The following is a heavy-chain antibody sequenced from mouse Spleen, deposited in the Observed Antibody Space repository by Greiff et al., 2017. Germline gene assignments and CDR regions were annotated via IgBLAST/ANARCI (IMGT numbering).Heavy chain of an antibody. V-gene: IGHV1S81*02. J-gene: IGHJ4*01. CDR3: ASPNWDEAMDY. CDR1: GYTFTSYW. Sequence: QVQLQQPGAELVKPGASVKLSCKASGYTFTSYWMHWVKQRPGQGLEWIGEINPSNGRTNYNEKFKSKATLTVDKSSSTAYMQLSSLTSEDSAVYYCASPNWDEAMDYWGQGTSVTVSS. CDR2: INPSNGRT. D-gene: IGHD4-1*01.